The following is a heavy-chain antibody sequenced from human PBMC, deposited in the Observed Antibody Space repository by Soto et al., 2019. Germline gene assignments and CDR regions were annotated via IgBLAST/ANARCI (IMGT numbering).Heavy chain of an antibody. J-gene: IGHJ6*02. V-gene: IGHV5-51*01. CDR2: IYPGDADT. CDR1: GYSFTSYW. Sequence: GESLKISCKGSGYSFTSYWIGWVRQMPGKGLEWMGIIYPGDADTRYSPSFQGQVTISADKSISTAYLQWSSLKASDTAMYYCAGGGVRGVITRTRDYYGMDVWGQGTTVTVSS. CDR3: AGGGVRGVITRTRDYYGMDV. D-gene: IGHD3-10*01.